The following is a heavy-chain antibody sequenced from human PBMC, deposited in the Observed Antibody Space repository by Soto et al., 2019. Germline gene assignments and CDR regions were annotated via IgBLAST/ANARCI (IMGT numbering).Heavy chain of an antibody. Sequence: ASVKVSCKTSGYTFTNHGVSWVRQAPGQGLEWMGWIRADNGDRDYAPKLQDRVTMIIDTAKNTVFMELRSLKNDDTAMYFCARVLDYSNSISVYWGQGTPVT. V-gene: IGHV1-18*04. D-gene: IGHD4-4*01. J-gene: IGHJ4*02. CDR3: ARVLDYSNSISVY. CDR2: IRADNGDR. CDR1: GYTFTNHG.